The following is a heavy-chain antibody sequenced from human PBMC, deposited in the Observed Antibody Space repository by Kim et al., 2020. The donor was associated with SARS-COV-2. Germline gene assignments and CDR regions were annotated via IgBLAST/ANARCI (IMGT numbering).Heavy chain of an antibody. V-gene: IGHV3-33*01. D-gene: IGHD6-13*01. Sequence: YADPVKGRLTSSRDNSKNTLFLQMTSLRAEDTAVYYCARDHSSSHDAFDIWGQGTMVTVSS. CDR3: ARDHSSSHDAFDI. J-gene: IGHJ3*02.